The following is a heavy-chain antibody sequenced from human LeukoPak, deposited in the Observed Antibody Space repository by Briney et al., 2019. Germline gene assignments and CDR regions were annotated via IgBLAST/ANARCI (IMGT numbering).Heavy chain of an antibody. CDR1: ATIFTTYW. J-gene: IGHJ5*02. CDR2: IYPEDSDT. Sequence: GASLQISCKASATIFTTYWIGWGRQLPGKGLEWMGIIYPEDSDTKYSPSCQGQVTISVDKSINTSYLQWHSLTPSDTAMYYCAALRTAYDPVDPWGQGTLVRVSS. CDR3: AALRTAYDPVDP. V-gene: IGHV5-51*01. D-gene: IGHD5-12*01.